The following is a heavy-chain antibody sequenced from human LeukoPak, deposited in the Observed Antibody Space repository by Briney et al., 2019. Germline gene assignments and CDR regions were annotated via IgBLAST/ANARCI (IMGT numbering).Heavy chain of an antibody. CDR2: IYTSGST. Sequence: SETLSLTCTVSGGSISSYYWSWIRQPAGKGLEWIGRIYTSGSTNYNTSLKRRVTISVDTSKKKFSLKLSSVPAADTAVYYCARSWGSMVRGVIHHYYYYYMDVWGKGTTVTVSS. CDR1: GGSISSYY. CDR3: ARSWGSMVRGVIHHYYYYYMDV. V-gene: IGHV4-4*07. J-gene: IGHJ6*03. D-gene: IGHD3-10*01.